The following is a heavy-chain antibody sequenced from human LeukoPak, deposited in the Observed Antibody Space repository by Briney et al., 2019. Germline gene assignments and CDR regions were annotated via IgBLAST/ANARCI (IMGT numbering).Heavy chain of an antibody. CDR2: INPNTDGT. CDR3: ARDGLLGIPFDC. V-gene: IGHV1-2*02. Sequence: ASVKVSCKASGYTFTGYCIHWVRQAPGQGLEWMGWINPNTDGTNYAQKFQGRVTMTRDTSISTAYMELSRLRSDDTAVYYCARDGLLGIPFDCWGQGTLVTVSS. CDR1: GYTFTGYC. J-gene: IGHJ4*02. D-gene: IGHD7-27*01.